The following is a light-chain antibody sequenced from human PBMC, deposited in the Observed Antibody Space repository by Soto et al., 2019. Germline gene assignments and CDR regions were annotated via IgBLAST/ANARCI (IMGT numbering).Light chain of an antibody. CDR3: GTWDSRLSAVV. Sequence: QSVLTQPPSVSAAPGQKVTISCSGSSSNIGNNYVSWYQQLPGTAPKLLIYDNNKGPSGIPDRFSGSKSGTSATLDITGLQTGDEDDYYCGTWDSRLSAVVFGGGTKLTVL. CDR1: SSNIGNNY. J-gene: IGLJ2*01. V-gene: IGLV1-51*01. CDR2: DNN.